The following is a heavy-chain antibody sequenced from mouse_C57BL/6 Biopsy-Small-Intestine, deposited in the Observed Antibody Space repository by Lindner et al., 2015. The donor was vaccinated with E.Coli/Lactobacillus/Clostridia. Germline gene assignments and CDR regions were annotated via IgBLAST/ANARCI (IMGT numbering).Heavy chain of an antibody. Sequence: EVQLQESGPELVKPGASVKMSCKASGYTFTDYNMHWVKQSHGKSLEWIGYINPNNGGTSYNQKFKGKATLTVNKSSSTAYMELRSLTSEDSAVYYCARDTTVVAVHWYFDVWGTGTTVTVSS. D-gene: IGHD1-1*01. CDR1: GYTFTDYN. V-gene: IGHV1-22*01. CDR2: INPNNGGT. CDR3: ARDTTVVAVHWYFDV. J-gene: IGHJ1*03.